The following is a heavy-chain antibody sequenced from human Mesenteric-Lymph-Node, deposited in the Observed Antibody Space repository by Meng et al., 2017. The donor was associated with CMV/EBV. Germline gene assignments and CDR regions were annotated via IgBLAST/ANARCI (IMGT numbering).Heavy chain of an antibody. V-gene: IGHV1-46*01. CDR1: GYTFTSYY. J-gene: IGHJ4*02. D-gene: IGHD1-1*01. CDR2: INPSGGST. CDR3: ASLNWNLDY. Sequence: ASVKVSCKASGYTFTSYYMHWVRQAPGQGLEWMGIINPSGGSTSYAQKFQGRVTISVDTSKNQFSLKLSSVTAADTAVYYCASLNWNLDYWGQGTLVTVSS.